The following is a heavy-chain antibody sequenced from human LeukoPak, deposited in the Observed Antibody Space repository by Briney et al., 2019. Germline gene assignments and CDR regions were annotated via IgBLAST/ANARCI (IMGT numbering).Heavy chain of an antibody. V-gene: IGHV3-30*18. D-gene: IGHD2-15*01. J-gene: IGHJ4*02. CDR2: ISHNGGSK. Sequence: QTGRSLRLSCAASGFTFSSYGMHWVRQAPGKGLEWVASISHNGGSKFYADSVMGRFSISRDSSKNTVHLEMNSLRAEGTAVYYCAKDWAGYWTIDYWGQGTLVTVSS. CDR1: GFTFSSYG. CDR3: AKDWAGYWTIDY.